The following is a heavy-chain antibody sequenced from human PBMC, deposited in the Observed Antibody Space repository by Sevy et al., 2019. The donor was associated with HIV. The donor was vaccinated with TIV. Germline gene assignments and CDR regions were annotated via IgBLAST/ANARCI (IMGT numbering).Heavy chain of an antibody. J-gene: IGHJ4*02. CDR1: GGTFSSYA. D-gene: IGHD3-22*01. CDR3: AREGYYDSSGYFDY. CDR2: IIPIFGTA. Sequence: ASVKVSCKASGGTFSSYAISWVRQAPGQGLEWMGGIIPIFGTANYAQRFQGRVTITADESTSTAYMELSSLRSEDTAVYYCAREGYYDSSGYFDYWGQGTLVTVSS. V-gene: IGHV1-69*13.